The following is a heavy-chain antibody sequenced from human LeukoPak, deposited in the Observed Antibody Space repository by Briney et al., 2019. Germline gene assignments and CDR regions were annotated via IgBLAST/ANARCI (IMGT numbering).Heavy chain of an antibody. CDR2: IIPIFGTA. CDR3: AANKYCTNGVCYFNAFDI. CDR1: GGTFSSYA. Sequence: ASVKVSCKASGGTFSSYAISWVRQAPGQGLEWMGGIIPIFGTANYAQKFQGRVTITMDESTSTAYMELSSLRSEDTAVYYCAANKYCTNGVCYFNAFDIWGQGTMVTVSS. J-gene: IGHJ3*02. D-gene: IGHD2-8*01. V-gene: IGHV1-69*05.